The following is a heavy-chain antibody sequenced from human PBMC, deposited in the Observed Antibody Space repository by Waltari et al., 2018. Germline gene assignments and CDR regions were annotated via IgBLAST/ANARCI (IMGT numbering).Heavy chain of an antibody. J-gene: IGHJ4*02. CDR3: ASLDILTGYPNYYFDY. V-gene: IGHV3-53*01. D-gene: IGHD3-9*01. CDR2: IYSGGST. Sequence: EVQLVESGGGLIQPGGSLRLSCAASGFTVSSNYMSWVRQAPGKGLEWVSVIYSGGSTYYADSVKGRFTISRDNSKNTLYLQMNSLRAEDTAVYYCASLDILTGYPNYYFDYWGQGTLVTVSS. CDR1: GFTVSSNY.